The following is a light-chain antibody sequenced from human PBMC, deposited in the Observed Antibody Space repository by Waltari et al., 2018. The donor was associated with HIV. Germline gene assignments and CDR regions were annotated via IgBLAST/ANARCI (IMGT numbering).Light chain of an antibody. V-gene: IGLV2-8*01. J-gene: IGLJ3*02. CDR3: SSYAGSNNRWV. CDR2: EVS. Sequence: SALTQPRSVSGSPGQSVTISCTGTSSDVGGYNYVSWYQHHPGKAPKLMIYEVSKRPSGVPDRFSGSKSGSTASLTVSGLQAEDEADYYCSSYAGSNNRWVFGGGTKLTAL. CDR1: SSDVGGYNY.